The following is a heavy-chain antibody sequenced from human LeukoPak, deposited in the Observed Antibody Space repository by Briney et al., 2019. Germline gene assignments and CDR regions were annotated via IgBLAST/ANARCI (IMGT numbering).Heavy chain of an antibody. V-gene: IGHV3-15*01. CDR1: GFTFSNAW. CDR3: TAPAMVRTYYYYYMDV. J-gene: IGHJ6*03. Sequence: GGSLRLSCAASGFTFSNAWMSWVRQAPGKGLEWVGRIKSKTDGGTTDYAAPVKGRFTISRDDSKNTLYLQMNSLKTEDTAVYYCTAPAMVRTYYYYYMDVWGKGTTVTVSS. CDR2: IKSKTDGGTT. D-gene: IGHD3-10*01.